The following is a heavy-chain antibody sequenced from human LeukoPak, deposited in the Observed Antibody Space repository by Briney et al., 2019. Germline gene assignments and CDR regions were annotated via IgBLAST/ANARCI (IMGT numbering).Heavy chain of an antibody. CDR3: ARGRQDVTMIVVVMTAVSYYLDV. J-gene: IGHJ6*03. D-gene: IGHD3-22*01. V-gene: IGHV4-34*01. CDR1: GGSFSGYY. Sequence: SETLSLTCAVYGGSFSGYYWSWIRQPPGKGLEWIGEINHSGSTNYNPSLKRRVTISVDTSKNQFSLKLSSVTAADTAVYYCARGRQDVTMIVVVMTAVSYYLDVWGKGTTVTVS. CDR2: INHSGST.